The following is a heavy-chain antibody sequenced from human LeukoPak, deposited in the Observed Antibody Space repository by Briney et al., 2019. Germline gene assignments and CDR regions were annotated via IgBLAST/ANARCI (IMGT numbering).Heavy chain of an antibody. CDR2: INSDGSST. CDR1: GFTFSSYW. D-gene: IGHD3-9*01. CDR3: ARDEIYYDILTGYRHFDY. Sequence: GGSLRLSCAASGFTFSSYWMHWVRHAPGKGLVWVSRINSDGSSTSYADSVKGRFTISRDNAKNTLYLQMNSLRAEDTAVYYCARDEIYYDILTGYRHFDYWGQGTLVTVFS. J-gene: IGHJ4*02. V-gene: IGHV3-74*01.